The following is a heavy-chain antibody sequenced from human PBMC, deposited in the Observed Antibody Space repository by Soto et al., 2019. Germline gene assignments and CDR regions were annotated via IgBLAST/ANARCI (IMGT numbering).Heavy chain of an antibody. CDR3: GYDFWTPYHNDFDY. CDR2: IRPIAYGGTT. CDR1: GFIFGDYS. V-gene: IGHV3-49*03. D-gene: IGHD3-3*01. J-gene: IGHJ4*02. Sequence: GVSLRLSCTASGFIFGDYSMSWYRQAPGKGLEWVGFIRPIAYGGTTEHAASVKGRFTISRDDSRSIAYLHMNSLKTEDTAVYYCGYDFWTPYHNDFDYWGQGTVVTVSS.